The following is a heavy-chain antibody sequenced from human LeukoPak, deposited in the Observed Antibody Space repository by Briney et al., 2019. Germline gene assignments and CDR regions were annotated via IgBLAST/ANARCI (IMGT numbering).Heavy chain of an antibody. D-gene: IGHD5-18*01. CDR1: GVSFSGYY. CDR2: INHSGST. J-gene: IGHJ4*02. CDR3: ARVKGQDTAP. V-gene: IGHV4-34*01. Sequence: SETLSLTCAVYGVSFSGYYWSWIRQPPGKGLEWIGEINHSGSTNYNPSLKSRVTISVDTSKNQFSLKLSSVTAADTAVYYCARVKGQDTAPWGQGTLVTVSS.